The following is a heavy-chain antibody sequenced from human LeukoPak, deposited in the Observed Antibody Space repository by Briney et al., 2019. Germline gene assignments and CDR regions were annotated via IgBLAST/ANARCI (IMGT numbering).Heavy chain of an antibody. CDR3: ARDFGGGLWFGELLGAFDI. V-gene: IGHV3-7*03. J-gene: IGHJ3*02. CDR2: IKQDGSEK. Sequence: AGSLRLSCAASGFTFSSYWMSWVRQAPGKGLDWVANIKQDGSEKYYVDSVKGRFTISRDNAKNSLYLQMNSLRAEDTAVYYCARDFGGGLWFGELLGAFDIWGQGTMVTVSS. D-gene: IGHD3-10*01. CDR1: GFTFSSYW.